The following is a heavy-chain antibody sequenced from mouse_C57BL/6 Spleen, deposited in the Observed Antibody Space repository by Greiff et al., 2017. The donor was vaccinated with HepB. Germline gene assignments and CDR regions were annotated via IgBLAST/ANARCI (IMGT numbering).Heavy chain of an antibody. D-gene: IGHD1-1*01. V-gene: IGHV1-72*01. Sequence: VQLQQPGAELVKPGASVKLSCKASGYTFTSYWMHWVKQRPGRGLEWIGRIDPNSGGTKYNEKFKSKATLTVDKPSSTAYMQLSSLTSEDSAVYYCARSITTVVGRSWYFDVWGTGTTVTVSS. CDR2: IDPNSGGT. CDR1: GYTFTSYW. CDR3: ARSITTVVGRSWYFDV. J-gene: IGHJ1*03.